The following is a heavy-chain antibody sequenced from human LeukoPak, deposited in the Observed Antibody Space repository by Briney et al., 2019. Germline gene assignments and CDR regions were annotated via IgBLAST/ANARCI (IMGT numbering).Heavy chain of an antibody. J-gene: IGHJ4*02. CDR3: ARGYGSGSYYGH. D-gene: IGHD3-10*01. V-gene: IGHV4-34*01. CDR2: INRGGST. CDR1: GGSFSGYY. Sequence: SETLSLTCAVYGGSFSGYYWSWIRQPPGKGLKWIGEINRGGSTNYNPSLKSRVTISVETSKNQFSLKLSSVTAADTAVYYCARGYGSGSYYGHWGQGTLVTVSS.